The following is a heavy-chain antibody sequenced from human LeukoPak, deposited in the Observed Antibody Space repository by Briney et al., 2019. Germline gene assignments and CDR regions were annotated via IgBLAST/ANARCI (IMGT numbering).Heavy chain of an antibody. J-gene: IGHJ4*02. CDR2: FYPEDGET. V-gene: IGHV1-24*01. D-gene: IGHD2-21*02. Sequence: ASVKVSGRVSGYTLTKLSMHWVRQAPGKGLEWMGGFYPEDGETIHAQKCQGRVTMAQDTSTDTAYMELSSLSSEDTAVYYCATVNAYCGGDCYPDYWGQGTLVTVSS. CDR3: ATVNAYCGGDCYPDY. CDR1: GYTLTKLS.